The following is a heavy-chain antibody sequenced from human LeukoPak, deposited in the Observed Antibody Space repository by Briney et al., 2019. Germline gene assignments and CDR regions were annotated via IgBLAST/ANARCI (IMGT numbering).Heavy chain of an antibody. V-gene: IGHV3-7*01. Sequence: GGSLRLSCAASDFIFSTNWMSWVRQAPGKGLEWVANIKQDGSEVYYADSVKGRFTISRDNAKNSLYLQMNTLRAEDTAIYYCARDASSGTYFSYAFDVWGLGTMVTVSS. CDR3: ARDASSGTYFSYAFDV. CDR1: DFIFSTNW. J-gene: IGHJ3*01. CDR2: IKQDGSEV. D-gene: IGHD1-26*01.